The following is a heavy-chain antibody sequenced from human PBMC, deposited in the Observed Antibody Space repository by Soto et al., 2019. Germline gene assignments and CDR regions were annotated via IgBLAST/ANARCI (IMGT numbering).Heavy chain of an antibody. D-gene: IGHD2-15*01. Sequence: EVQLLESGGGLVQPGGSLRLSCAASGFTFSSYAMSWVRQAPGKGLEWVSAIRGSGGSTYYADSVKGRFTLSRDNSKNTLYLQMNSLRAEDTAVYYCAKDQAGYCSGGSCYSFDYWGKGTLVTVSS. V-gene: IGHV3-23*01. CDR2: IRGSGGST. J-gene: IGHJ4*02. CDR3: AKDQAGYCSGGSCYSFDY. CDR1: GFTFSSYA.